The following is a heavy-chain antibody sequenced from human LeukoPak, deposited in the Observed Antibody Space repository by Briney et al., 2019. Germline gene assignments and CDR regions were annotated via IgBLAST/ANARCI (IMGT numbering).Heavy chain of an antibody. CDR1: GFTFSSYA. J-gene: IGHJ6*02. Sequence: GGSLRLSCAASGFTFSSYAMNWVRPAPGKGLEWVSYISSSGNTIYYADSVKGRFTISRDSAKNSLYLQMNSLRAEDTAVYYCARIPLPVFYYGMDVWGQGTTVTVSS. V-gene: IGHV3-48*01. D-gene: IGHD2-21*01. CDR2: ISSSGNTI. CDR3: ARIPLPVFYYGMDV.